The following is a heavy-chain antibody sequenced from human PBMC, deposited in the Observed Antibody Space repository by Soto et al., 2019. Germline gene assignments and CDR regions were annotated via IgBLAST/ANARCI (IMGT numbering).Heavy chain of an antibody. CDR1: GFTFSSYW. CDR2: INSDGSST. D-gene: IGHD6-19*01. V-gene: IGHV3-74*01. J-gene: IGHJ4*02. CDR3: ARDSTYSSGWYQGTRYFDY. Sequence: GGSLRLSCAASGFTFSSYWMHWVRQAPGKGLVWVSRINSDGSSTSYADSVKGRFTISRDNAKNTLYLQMNSLRAEDTAVYYCARDSTYSSGWYQGTRYFDYWGQGTLVTVSS.